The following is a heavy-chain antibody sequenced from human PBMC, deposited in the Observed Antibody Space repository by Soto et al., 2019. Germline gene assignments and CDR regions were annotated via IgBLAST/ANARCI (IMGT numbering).Heavy chain of an antibody. CDR1: GGSISSGDYY. V-gene: IGHV4-30-4*01. CDR2: IYYSGST. D-gene: IGHD3-16*02. Sequence: PSETLSLTCTVSGGSISSGDYYWSWIRQPPGKGLEWIGYIYYSGSTYYNPSLKSRVTISVDTSKNQFSLKLSSVTAADTAVYYCARDRDYVWGSYRWPLFDYWGQGTLVTVSS. CDR3: ARDRDYVWGSYRWPLFDY. J-gene: IGHJ4*02.